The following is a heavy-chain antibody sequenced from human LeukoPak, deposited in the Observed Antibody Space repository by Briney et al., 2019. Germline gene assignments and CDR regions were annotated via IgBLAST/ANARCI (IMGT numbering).Heavy chain of an antibody. D-gene: IGHD1-26*01. V-gene: IGHV3-48*01. Sequence: GGSLRLSCAASGFTFSSYSMNWVRQAPGKGLEWVSYISSSSSTIYYADSVKGRFTISRDNSKNTLYLQMNSLRAEDTAVYYCARASGSYDYWGRGTLVTVSS. CDR1: GFTFSSYS. CDR2: ISSSSSTI. CDR3: ARASGSYDY. J-gene: IGHJ4*02.